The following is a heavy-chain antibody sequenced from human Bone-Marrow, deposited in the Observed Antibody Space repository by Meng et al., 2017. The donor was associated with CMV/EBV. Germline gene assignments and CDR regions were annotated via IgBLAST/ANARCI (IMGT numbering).Heavy chain of an antibody. CDR3: ASDSGWLVGGEYNWFDP. CDR1: GGAISSTSYY. CDR2: IFYRGST. Sequence: SETLSLTCTVSGGAISSTSYYWGWIRQPPGKGLEWIGSIFYRGSTYYNQSLKSRGTISVDTSKNQFSLKLSSVTAADTAVYYCASDSGWLVGGEYNWFDPWGQGTLVTVSS. V-gene: IGHV4-39*07. J-gene: IGHJ5*02. D-gene: IGHD6-19*01.